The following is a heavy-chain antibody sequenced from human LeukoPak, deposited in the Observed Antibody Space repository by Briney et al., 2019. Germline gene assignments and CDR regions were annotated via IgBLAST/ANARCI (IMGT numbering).Heavy chain of an antibody. CDR2: ISYGGSNK. CDR1: GFTFSSYG. V-gene: IGHV3-30*18. D-gene: IGHD6-19*01. CDR3: SKDRYSGHLSSGWYSN. Sequence: GGSLRLSCAASGFTFSSYGMHWVRQAPGKGLEWVAVISYGGSNKYYADSVKGRFTISRDNSKNTLYLQMNSLRAEDTAVYYCSKDRYSGHLSSGWYSNWGQGTLVTVSS. J-gene: IGHJ4*02.